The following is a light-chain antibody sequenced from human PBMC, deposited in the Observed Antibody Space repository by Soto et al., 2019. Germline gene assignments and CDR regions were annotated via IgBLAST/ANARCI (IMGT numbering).Light chain of an antibody. J-gene: IGKJ1*01. Sequence: EIVLTQSPATLSLSPGERATLSFRASQSVSSYLAWYQQKPCQAPRLLIYDTSNRATGIPARFSGSGSGTDFTLTISSLESEDFAVYYCQQRSNWPWTFGQGTKVEIE. V-gene: IGKV3-11*01. CDR1: QSVSSY. CDR3: QQRSNWPWT. CDR2: DTS.